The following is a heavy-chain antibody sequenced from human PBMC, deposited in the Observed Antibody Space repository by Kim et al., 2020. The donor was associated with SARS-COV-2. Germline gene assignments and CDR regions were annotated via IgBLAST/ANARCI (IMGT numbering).Heavy chain of an antibody. V-gene: IGHV3-53*01. CDR3: ARNLGVSDSGAN. D-gene: IGHD3-22*01. J-gene: IGHJ4*02. Sequence: YAESVKGRFTISSDNSENTVYLQMKSLRAEDTAVYYCARNLGVSDSGANWGQGTLVTVSS.